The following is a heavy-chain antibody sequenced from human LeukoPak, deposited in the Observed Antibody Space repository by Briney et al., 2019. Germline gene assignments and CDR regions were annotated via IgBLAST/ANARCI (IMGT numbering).Heavy chain of an antibody. CDR1: GFTFSSFS. V-gene: IGHV3-21*01. D-gene: IGHD5-24*01. J-gene: IGHJ3*02. CDR2: IYSTATYI. CDR3: ARDQFIHAFDI. Sequence: GGSLRLSCAASGFTFSSFSMNWVRQAPGKGLEWVSSIYSTATYIYYADSVKGRFTISRDNAENSLYLQMNSLRAEDTAVYYCARDQFIHAFDIWGQGTMVTVSS.